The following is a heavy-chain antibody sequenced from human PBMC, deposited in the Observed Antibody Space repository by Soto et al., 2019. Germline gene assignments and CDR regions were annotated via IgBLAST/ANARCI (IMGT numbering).Heavy chain of an antibody. CDR2: INPNSGGT. D-gene: IGHD3-9*01. CDR3: ARDRRLTYYDILTAEYYFDY. CDR1: GYTFTGYY. V-gene: IGHV1-2*04. J-gene: IGHJ4*02. Sequence: ASVKVSCKASGYTFTGYYMHWVRQAPGQGLEWMGWINPNSGGTNYAQKFQGWVNMTRDTSISTAYMEMSRLRSDDTAVYYCARDRRLTYYDILTAEYYFDYWGQGTLVTVSS.